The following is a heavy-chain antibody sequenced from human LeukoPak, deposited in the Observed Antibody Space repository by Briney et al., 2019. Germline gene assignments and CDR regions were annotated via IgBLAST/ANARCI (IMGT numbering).Heavy chain of an antibody. CDR3: ARHVGLAVVPAARCSGGSCYKGPDNWFDP. Sequence: PSETLSLTCAVYGGSFSGYYWSWIRQPPGKGLEWIGEINHSGSTNYNPSLMSRVTISVDTSKNQFSLKLSSVTAADTAVYYCARHVGLAVVPAARCSGGSCYKGPDNWFDPWGQGTLVTVSS. CDR2: INHSGST. J-gene: IGHJ5*02. D-gene: IGHD2-15*01. V-gene: IGHV4-34*01. CDR1: GGSFSGYY.